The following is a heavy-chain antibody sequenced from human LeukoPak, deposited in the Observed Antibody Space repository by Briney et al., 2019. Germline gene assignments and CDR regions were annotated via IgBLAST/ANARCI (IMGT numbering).Heavy chain of an antibody. Sequence: GGSLRLSCAASGFTFSNAWMSWVRQAPGKGLEWVSAISGSGGSTYYADSVKGRFTISRDNSKNTLYLQMNSLRAEDTAVYYCVTTPYYYGSGSSRYYFDYWGQGTLVTVSS. CDR2: ISGSGGST. CDR1: GFTFSNAW. D-gene: IGHD3-10*01. J-gene: IGHJ4*02. CDR3: VTTPYYYGSGSSRYYFDY. V-gene: IGHV3-23*01.